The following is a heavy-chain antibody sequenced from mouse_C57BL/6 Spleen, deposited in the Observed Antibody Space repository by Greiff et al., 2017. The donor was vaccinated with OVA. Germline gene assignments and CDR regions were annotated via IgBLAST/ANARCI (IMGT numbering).Heavy chain of an antibody. V-gene: IGHV1-55*01. CDR2: IYPGSGSA. CDR1: GYTFTSYW. J-gene: IGHJ2*01. D-gene: IGHD2-4*01. CDR3: ARGDYDGVYYFDC. Sequence: VQLQQPGAELVKPGASVKMSCKASGYTFTSYWITWVKQRPGQGLEWIGDIYPGSGSANYNEKFKSKATLTVDTSSSTAYMQLSSLTSEDSAVYYCARGDYDGVYYFDCWGQGTTLTVSS.